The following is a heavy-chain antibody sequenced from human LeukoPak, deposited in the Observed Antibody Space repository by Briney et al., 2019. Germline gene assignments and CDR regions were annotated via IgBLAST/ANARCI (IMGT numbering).Heavy chain of an antibody. CDR3: AKYVSTGWFDP. V-gene: IGHV4-59*08. CDR2: IYYSGST. Sequence: SETLSLTCTVSGGSISSYYWSWIRQPPGKGLECIGYIYYSGSTNYNTSLKSRVTISVDTSENQFSLKLISVTAADTAVYYCAKYVSTGWFDPWGQGTLVTVSS. D-gene: IGHD3-16*01. J-gene: IGHJ5*02. CDR1: GGSISSYY.